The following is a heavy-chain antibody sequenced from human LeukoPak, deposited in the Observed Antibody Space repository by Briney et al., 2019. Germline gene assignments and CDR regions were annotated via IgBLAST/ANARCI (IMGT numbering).Heavy chain of an antibody. V-gene: IGHV4-4*09. CDR3: ARGTGGSGWYYRFYFDY. CDR1: RGSISTYY. D-gene: IGHD6-19*01. Sequence: PSETLSLTCTISRGSISTYYWSWIRQPPGKGLEWIGYISTSWSTNYNPSLKSRVTISVDTSQNQFSLNLSSVTAADTAVYYCARGTGGSGWYYRFYFDYWGQGTLVTVSS. CDR2: ISTSWST. J-gene: IGHJ4*02.